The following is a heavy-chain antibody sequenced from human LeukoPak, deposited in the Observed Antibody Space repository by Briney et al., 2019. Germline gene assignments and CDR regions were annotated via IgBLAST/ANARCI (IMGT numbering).Heavy chain of an antibody. CDR3: ARLGYCSSTSCYDD. CDR2: INWNGGST. Sequence: PGGSLRLSCAASGFTFDDYGMSWVRQAPGKGLEWVSGINWNGGSTGYADSVKGRFTISRDNAKNSLYLQMNSLRAEDTALYYCARLGYCSSTSCYDDWGQGTLVTVSP. CDR1: GFTFDDYG. D-gene: IGHD2-2*01. J-gene: IGHJ4*02. V-gene: IGHV3-20*04.